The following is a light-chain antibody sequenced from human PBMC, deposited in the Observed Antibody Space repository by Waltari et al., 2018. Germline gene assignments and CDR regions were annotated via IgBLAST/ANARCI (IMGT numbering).Light chain of an antibody. J-gene: IGLJ7*01. CDR1: SPNIGNHY. CDR3: GTWDSSLSGAV. CDR2: ENT. V-gene: IGLV1-51*02. Sequence: QSVLTQPPSVSAAPGQRVTISCSGASPNIGNHYVSWYRQFPGTAPKLLIYENTERPSGIPGRFSGSKSGTSATLDITGLQAGDEADYYCGTWDSSLSGAVFGGGTHLTVL.